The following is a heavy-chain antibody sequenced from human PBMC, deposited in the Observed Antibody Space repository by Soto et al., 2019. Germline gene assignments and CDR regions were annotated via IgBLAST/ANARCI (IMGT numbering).Heavy chain of an antibody. J-gene: IGHJ4*02. CDR3: ARGEEQVAMPSGY. Sequence: SETLSLTCTVSGGSISSYYWSWIRQPPGKGLGWIGYIYYSGSTNYNPSLKSRVTISVDTSKNQFSLKLSSVTAADTAVYYCARGEEQVAMPSGYWGQGTLVTVLL. V-gene: IGHV4-59*01. D-gene: IGHD2-2*01. CDR2: IYYSGST. CDR1: GGSISSYY.